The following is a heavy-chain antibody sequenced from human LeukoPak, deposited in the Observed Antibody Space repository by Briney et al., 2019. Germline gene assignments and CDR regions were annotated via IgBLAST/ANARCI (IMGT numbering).Heavy chain of an antibody. Sequence: SETLSLTCAVYGGSFSGYYWSWIRQPPGKGLEWIGEINHSGSTNYNPSLTSRVTISVDTSKNQFSLKLSSVTAADTAVYYCASRRYSGYFLHYWGQGTLVTVSS. CDR3: ASRRYSGYFLHY. CDR2: INHSGST. D-gene: IGHD5-12*01. CDR1: GGSFSGYY. J-gene: IGHJ4*02. V-gene: IGHV4-34*01.